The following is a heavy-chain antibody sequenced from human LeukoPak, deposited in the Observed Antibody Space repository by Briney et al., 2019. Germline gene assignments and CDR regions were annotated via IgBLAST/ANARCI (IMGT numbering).Heavy chain of an antibody. CDR1: GGSISSYY. J-gene: IGHJ6*03. V-gene: IGHV4-4*07. CDR3: ARDWPNYDYVWGSYRPGGYYYYYMDV. Sequence: SETLSLTCTVSGGSISSYYWSWIRQPAGKGLEWIGRIYTSGSTNYNPSLKSRVTMSVDTSKNQFSLKLSSVTAADTAVYYCARDWPNYDYVWGSYRPGGYYYYYMDVWGKGTTVTISS. CDR2: IYTSGST. D-gene: IGHD3-16*02.